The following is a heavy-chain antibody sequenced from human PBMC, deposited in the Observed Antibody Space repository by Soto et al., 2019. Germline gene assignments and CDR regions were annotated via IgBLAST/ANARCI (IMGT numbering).Heavy chain of an antibody. J-gene: IGHJ6*03. CDR3: ARVRSYYDIAYYMDV. CDR2: ISAYNGNT. Sequence: GASVKVSCKASGYTFTSYGISWVRQAPGQGLEWMGWISAYNGNTNYAQKLQGRVTMTTDTSTSTAYMELSSVTAADTAVYYCARVRSYYDIAYYMDVWGKGTTVTVSS. V-gene: IGHV1-18*01. D-gene: IGHD3-9*01. CDR1: GYTFTSYG.